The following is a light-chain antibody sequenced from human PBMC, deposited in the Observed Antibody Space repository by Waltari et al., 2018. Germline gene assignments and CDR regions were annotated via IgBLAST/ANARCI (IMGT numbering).Light chain of an antibody. V-gene: IGKV1-13*02. J-gene: IGKJ5*01. Sequence: IQLTQSPSSLSASVGDRVPIACRARQDINNDLAWYQQKPGKAPKLLIYYASSLQSGVPSRFSGSGSGTDFTLTISSLQPEDFATYHCQHFKTYPITFGQGTRLEIK. CDR1: QDINND. CDR3: QHFKTYPIT. CDR2: YAS.